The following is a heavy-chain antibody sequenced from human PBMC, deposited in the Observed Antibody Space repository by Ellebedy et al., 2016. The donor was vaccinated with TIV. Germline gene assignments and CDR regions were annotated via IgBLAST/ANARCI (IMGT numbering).Heavy chain of an antibody. D-gene: IGHD2-2*01. V-gene: IGHV4-61*02. J-gene: IGHJ4*02. Sequence: SETLSLXXTVSGASISSGSYYWSWIRQPAGKGLEWIGRMYTSGSTNYNPSLKSRVTMSLDTSKNQFSLKLSSVTAADTAVYFCARGCCSSTSLDYWGQGTLVTVSS. CDR2: MYTSGST. CDR1: GASISSGSYY. CDR3: ARGCCSSTSLDY.